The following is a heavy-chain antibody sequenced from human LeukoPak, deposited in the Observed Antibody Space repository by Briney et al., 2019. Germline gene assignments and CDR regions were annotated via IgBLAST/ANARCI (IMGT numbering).Heavy chain of an antibody. J-gene: IGHJ3*02. V-gene: IGHV4-34*01. CDR2: INHSGST. CDR1: GGSFSGYY. D-gene: IGHD6-13*01. CDR3: ARYRIAAADAFDI. Sequence: SETLSLTCAVYGGSFSGYYWSWIRQPPGKGLEWIGEINHSGSTNYNPSLKSRVTISVDTSKNQFSLKLSSVTAADTAVCYCARYRIAAADAFDIWGQGTMVTVSS.